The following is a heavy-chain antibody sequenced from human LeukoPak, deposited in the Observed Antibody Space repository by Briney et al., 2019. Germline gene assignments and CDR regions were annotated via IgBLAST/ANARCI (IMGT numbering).Heavy chain of an antibody. D-gene: IGHD4-17*01. CDR2: INWNGGST. J-gene: IGHJ3*02. CDR3: ARAHYGDYVVSADAFDI. V-gene: IGHV3-20*04. Sequence: PGGSLRLSCAASGFTFDDYGMSWVRQAPGKGLEWDSGINWNGGSTGYADSVKGRFTISRDNAKNSLYLQMNSLRAEDTALYYCARAHYGDYVVSADAFDIWGQGTMVTVSS. CDR1: GFTFDDYG.